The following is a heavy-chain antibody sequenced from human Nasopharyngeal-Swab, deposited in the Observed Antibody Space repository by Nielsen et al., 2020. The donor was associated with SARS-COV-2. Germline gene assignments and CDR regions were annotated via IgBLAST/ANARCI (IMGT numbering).Heavy chain of an antibody. V-gene: IGHV3-30-3*01. CDR2: ISYDGSNK. J-gene: IGHJ6*02. CDR3: ARDYYDSSGYSDYGMDV. D-gene: IGHD3-22*01. CDR1: GFTFSSYA. Sequence: GGSLRLSCAASGFTFSSYAMHWVRQDPGKGLEWVAVISYDGSNKYYADSVKGRFTISRDNSKNTLYLQMNSLRAEDTAVYYCARDYYDSSGYSDYGMDVWGQGTTVTVSS.